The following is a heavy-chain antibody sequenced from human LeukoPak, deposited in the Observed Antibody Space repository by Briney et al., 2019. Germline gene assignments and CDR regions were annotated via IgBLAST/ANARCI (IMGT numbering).Heavy chain of an antibody. CDR3: AKDRAGILTGFTAGV. CDR1: GFTFSSYA. Sequence: GGSLRLSCAASGFTFSSYAMSWVRQAPGKGLEWVSAISGSGGSTYYADSVKGRFTISRDNSKNTLYLQMNSLRAEDTAVYYCAKDRAGILTGFTAGVWGQGTTVTVSS. V-gene: IGHV3-23*01. D-gene: IGHD3-9*01. CDR2: ISGSGGST. J-gene: IGHJ6*02.